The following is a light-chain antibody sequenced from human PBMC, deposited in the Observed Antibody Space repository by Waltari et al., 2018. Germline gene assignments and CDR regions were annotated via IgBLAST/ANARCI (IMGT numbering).Light chain of an antibody. CDR2: LNTDGGH. V-gene: IGLV4-69*01. Sequence: QLVLTQPPSASASLGASVKLTCTLSSGHRSFVIAWHQQQPGKGPRYLMTLNTDGGHTKGDGIPDRFSGSTSGAERYLTIASLQSEDEADYFCQTWGTGIVVFGGGTKLTVL. J-gene: IGLJ2*01. CDR1: SGHRSFV. CDR3: QTWGTGIVV.